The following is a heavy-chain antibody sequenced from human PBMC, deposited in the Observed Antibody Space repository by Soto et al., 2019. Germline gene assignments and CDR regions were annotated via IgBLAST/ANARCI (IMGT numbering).Heavy chain of an antibody. CDR3: EREGSSWYSLNWFDP. J-gene: IGHJ5*02. CDR1: GFTFDDYY. CDR2: ISSSSSTI. D-gene: IGHD6-13*01. V-gene: IGHV3-11*01. Sequence: GGSLRLSCAASGFTFDDYYMTWIRQAPGKGLEWLSYISSSSSTIYYADSVKGRFTISRDNAKNSLYLQMNSLRAEDTAVYYCEREGSSWYSLNWFDPWGQGTLVTVSS.